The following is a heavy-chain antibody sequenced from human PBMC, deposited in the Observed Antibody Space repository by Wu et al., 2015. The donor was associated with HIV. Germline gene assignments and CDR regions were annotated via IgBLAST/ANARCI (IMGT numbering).Heavy chain of an antibody. J-gene: IGHJ4*02. D-gene: IGHD3-22*01. CDR3: ARLQSLSGFYSNADY. Sequence: QVQLVQSGAEVKKPGASVKVSCKASGYTFSGYYINWVRQAPGQGLEWMGWINPNSGGTKYAQKFQGRFTMTRDTSISTVYMELRRLTSDDTAVYYCARLQSLSGFYSNADYWGQGTLVTVSS. V-gene: IGHV1-2*02. CDR2: INPNSGGT. CDR1: GYTFSGYY.